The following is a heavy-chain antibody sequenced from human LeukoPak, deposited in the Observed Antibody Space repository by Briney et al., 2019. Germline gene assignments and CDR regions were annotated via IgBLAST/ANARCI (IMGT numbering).Heavy chain of an antibody. CDR1: GFIVSSND. Sequence: GGSLRLSCAASGFIVSSNDMSWVRQAPGKGLEWVANIKQDGSEKYYVDSVKGRFTISRDNAKNSLYLQMNSLRAEDTAVYYCARGGGRAFDIWGQGTMVTVSS. D-gene: IGHD3-16*01. CDR2: IKQDGSEK. CDR3: ARGGGRAFDI. V-gene: IGHV3-7*01. J-gene: IGHJ3*02.